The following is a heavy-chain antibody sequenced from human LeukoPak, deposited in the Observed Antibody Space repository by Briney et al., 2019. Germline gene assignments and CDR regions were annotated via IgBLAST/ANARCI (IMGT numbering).Heavy chain of an antibody. CDR1: GFTFSSDW. CDR2: IVEDGSET. CDR3: ARDPTRRFDL. J-gene: IGHJ4*02. Sequence: GALRLSCATSGFTFSSDWMTWGRQAPGKGLEWVASIVEDGSETYYLDSVKGRVTFSRDNAKNSLYLQMNSLRGEDMAVYYCARDPTRRFDLWGQGTLVTVSS. V-gene: IGHV3-7*01.